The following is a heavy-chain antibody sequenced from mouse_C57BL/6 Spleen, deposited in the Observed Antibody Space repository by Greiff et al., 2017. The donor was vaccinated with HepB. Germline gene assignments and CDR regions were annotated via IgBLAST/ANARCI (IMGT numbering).Heavy chain of an antibody. CDR1: GYSITSGYD. J-gene: IGHJ4*01. Sequence: VQLQQSGPGMVKPSQSLSLTCTVTGYSITSGYDWHWIRHFPGNKLEWMGYISYSGSTNYNPSLKSRISITHDTSKNHFFLKLNSVTTEDTATDYCARSPDGYYGAMDYWGQGTSVTVSS. V-gene: IGHV3-1*01. CDR2: ISYSGST. D-gene: IGHD2-3*01. CDR3: ARSPDGYYGAMDY.